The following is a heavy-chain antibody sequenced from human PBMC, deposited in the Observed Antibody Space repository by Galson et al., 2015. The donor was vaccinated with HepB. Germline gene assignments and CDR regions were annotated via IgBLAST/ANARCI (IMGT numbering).Heavy chain of an antibody. CDR1: GGTFSSYA. CDR3: ARGIRAYAFDI. V-gene: IGHV1-2*06. CDR2: INPNSGGT. Sequence: SVKVSCKASGGTFSSYAISWVRQAPGQGLEWMGRINPNSGGTNYAQKFQGRVTMTRDTSISTAYMELSRLRSDDTAVYYCARGIRAYAFDIWGQGTMVTVSS. J-gene: IGHJ3*02.